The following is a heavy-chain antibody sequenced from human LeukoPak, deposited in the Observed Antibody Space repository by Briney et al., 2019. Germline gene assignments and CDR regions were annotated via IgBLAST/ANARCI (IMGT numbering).Heavy chain of an antibody. Sequence: GGSLRLSYAASGFTFSNAWMSWVRQAPGKGLEWVGRIKSKTDGGTTDYAAPVKGRFTISRDDSKNTLYLQMNSLKTEDTAVYYCTTAGWAAAAGDYWGQGTLVTVSS. CDR1: GFTFSNAW. J-gene: IGHJ4*02. CDR3: TTAGWAAAAGDY. CDR2: IKSKTDGGTT. V-gene: IGHV3-15*01. D-gene: IGHD6-13*01.